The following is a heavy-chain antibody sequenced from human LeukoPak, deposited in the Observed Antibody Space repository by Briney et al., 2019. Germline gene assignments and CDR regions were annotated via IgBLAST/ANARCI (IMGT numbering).Heavy chain of an antibody. V-gene: IGHV4-34*01. D-gene: IGHD6-13*01. CDR1: GGSFIGYY. J-gene: IGHJ6*03. CDR2: INHRGST. Sequence: SETLSLTCAVYGGSFIGYYWSWIRQPPGNGLEWIGEINHRGSTNYNPSLKSRATISADTSKEQFSLKLSSVTAADTAVYYCARGSWGEGHRRGIAAANFHYYSYYMDVWGKGTTVTASS. CDR3: ARGSWGEGHRRGIAAANFHYYSYYMDV.